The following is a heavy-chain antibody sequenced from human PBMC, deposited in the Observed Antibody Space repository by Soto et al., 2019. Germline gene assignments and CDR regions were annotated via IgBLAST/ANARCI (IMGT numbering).Heavy chain of an antibody. Sequence: SETLSLTCTVSGGSISSSSYYWGWIRQPPGKGLEWIGSIYYSGSTYYNPSLKSRVTISVDTSKNQFSLKLSSVTAADTAVYYCARYYGSGSYSDYFDYWGQGTLVTVS. J-gene: IGHJ4*02. D-gene: IGHD3-10*01. V-gene: IGHV4-39*01. CDR1: GGSISSSSYY. CDR3: ARYYGSGSYSDYFDY. CDR2: IYYSGST.